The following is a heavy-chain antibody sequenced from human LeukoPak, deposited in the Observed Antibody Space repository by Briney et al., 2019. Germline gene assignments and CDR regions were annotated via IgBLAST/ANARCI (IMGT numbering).Heavy chain of an antibody. CDR2: IYSGGST. D-gene: IGHD1-26*01. J-gene: IGHJ6*02. CDR3: AREGGSYPKNYYGMDV. CDR1: GFTVSSNY. V-gene: IGHV3-53*01. Sequence: GGSLRLSCAASGFTVSSNYMSWVRQAPGKGLEWVSVIYSGGSTYYADSVKGRFTISRDNSKNTLYLQMNSLRAEDTAVYYCAREGGSYPKNYYGMDVWGQGTTVTVSS.